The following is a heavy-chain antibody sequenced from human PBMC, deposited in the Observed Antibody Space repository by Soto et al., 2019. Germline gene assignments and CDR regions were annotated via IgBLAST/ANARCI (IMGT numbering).Heavy chain of an antibody. CDR3: ARVRRRGSSLDV. CDR2: IYYSGNT. J-gene: IGHJ6*04. D-gene: IGHD6-13*01. Sequence: SETLSLTCTVSGGSISSGGYYWSWIRQHPGKGLEWIGYIYYSGNTHYNPSLKSRVTISVDTSKNQFSLNLNSVTAADTAIYYCARVRRRGSSLDVWGKGTTVTVSS. CDR1: GGSISSGGYY. V-gene: IGHV4-31*03.